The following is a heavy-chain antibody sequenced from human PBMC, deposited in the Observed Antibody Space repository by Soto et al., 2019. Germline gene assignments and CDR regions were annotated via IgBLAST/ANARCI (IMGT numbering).Heavy chain of an antibody. Sequence: PSETLSLTCTVSGGSISSNSYYWAWIRQPPGKGLEWIGSGYHGGNTYYNPSHKSRVTISVDTSTNQFSLKLNSVTAADTAVYYCARVGSNYVYNWFDPWGQGTLVTVSS. CDR3: ARVGSNYVYNWFDP. CDR2: GYHGGNT. J-gene: IGHJ5*02. CDR1: GGSISSNSYY. V-gene: IGHV4-39*01. D-gene: IGHD4-4*01.